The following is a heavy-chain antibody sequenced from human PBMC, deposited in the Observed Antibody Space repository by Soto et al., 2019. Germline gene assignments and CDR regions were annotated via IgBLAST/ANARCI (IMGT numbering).Heavy chain of an antibody. CDR2: IFYSGSSGST. CDR3: ARTALGWLDP. Sequence: QVQLQESGPGLVKPLETLSLTCSVSGASISSYYWSWIRQPPGKGLEWIGYIFYSGSSGSTNYNPALKSRVTISVDTSKNQCSLKLSSVTAADTAVYYCARTALGWLDPWGQGTLVTVSS. CDR1: GASISSYY. J-gene: IGHJ5*02. D-gene: IGHD2-21*02. V-gene: IGHV4-59*01.